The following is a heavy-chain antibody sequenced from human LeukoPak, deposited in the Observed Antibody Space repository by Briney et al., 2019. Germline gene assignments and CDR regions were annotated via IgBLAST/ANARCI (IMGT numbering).Heavy chain of an antibody. CDR1: GFTFDDYA. Sequence: GGSLRLSCAASGFTFDDYAMHWVRQAPGKGLEWVSGISWNSGSIGYADSVEGRFTISRDNAKNSLYLQMNSLRAEDTALYYCAKATGYSSGPPVDYWGQGTLVTVSS. D-gene: IGHD6-19*01. CDR3: AKATGYSSGPPVDY. V-gene: IGHV3-9*01. CDR2: ISWNSGSI. J-gene: IGHJ4*02.